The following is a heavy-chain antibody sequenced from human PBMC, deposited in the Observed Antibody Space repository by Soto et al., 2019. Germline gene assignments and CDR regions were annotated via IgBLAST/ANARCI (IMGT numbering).Heavy chain of an antibody. Sequence: GGSLRLSCAASGFTFSTSWMDWVRQTPGKGLEWVANINPDGSAKNYVDSVKGRFTISRDNAKNSLFLQMSSLTAEDLGLYFCSRYLDFWGQGTLVTVSS. CDR1: GFTFSTSW. J-gene: IGHJ4*02. V-gene: IGHV3-7*01. CDR2: INPDGSAK. CDR3: SRYLDF.